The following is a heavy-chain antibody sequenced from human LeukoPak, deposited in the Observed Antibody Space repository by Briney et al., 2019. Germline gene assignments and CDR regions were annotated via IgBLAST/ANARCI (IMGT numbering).Heavy chain of an antibody. D-gene: IGHD6-19*01. J-gene: IGHJ5*01. CDR2: VWYDGSNK. CDR3: VKDPGRDSSGWYAF. CDR1: GFIFSSYG. Sequence: PGGSLRLSCAASGFIFSSYGMHWVRHAPGKGLEWVAVVWYDGSNKYYADSVKGRFTISRGNSKNTLYLQMNSLRAEDTAVYYCVKDPGRDSSGWYAFWGQGTLVTVSS. V-gene: IGHV3-33*06.